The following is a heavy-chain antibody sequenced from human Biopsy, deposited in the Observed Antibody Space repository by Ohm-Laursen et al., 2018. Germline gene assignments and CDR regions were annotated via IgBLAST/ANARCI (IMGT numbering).Heavy chain of an antibody. CDR3: ARVGAGAPSIDYFDY. D-gene: IGHD1-26*01. V-gene: IGHV4-59*01. CDR2: IYYSGST. CDR1: GGSIGSFF. J-gene: IGHJ4*02. Sequence: SETLSLTCTVSGGSIGSFFWSWIRQPPGKGLEWIGYIYYSGSTNYNPSLRSRDTISVDRSKNQFSLELSSVTAADTAVYYCARVGAGAPSIDYFDYWGQGALVTVSS.